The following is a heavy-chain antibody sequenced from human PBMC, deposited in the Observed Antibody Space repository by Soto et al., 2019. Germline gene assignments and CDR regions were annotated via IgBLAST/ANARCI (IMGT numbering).Heavy chain of an antibody. D-gene: IGHD3-3*01. CDR2: ISNDESNY. V-gene: IGHV3-30-3*01. CDR1: GFTFTSYA. Sequence: QVQLVESGGGVVQPGRSLRLSCAASGFTFTSYAMHWVRQAPGKGLEWVAVISNDESNYYYADSVRGRFTISRDNTKNRLFLQMSSLRGEDSGVYYCARGTTLAIFDYGMDVWGQGTTVTVSS. CDR3: ARGTTLAIFDYGMDV. J-gene: IGHJ6*02.